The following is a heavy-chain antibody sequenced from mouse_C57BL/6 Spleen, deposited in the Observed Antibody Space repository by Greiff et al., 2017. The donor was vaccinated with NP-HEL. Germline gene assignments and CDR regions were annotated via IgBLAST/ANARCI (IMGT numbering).Heavy chain of an antibody. D-gene: IGHD1-1*01. Sequence: EVQLQQSGPELVKPGASVKISCKASGYTFTDYYMNWVKQSHGKSLEWIGDINPNNGGTSYNQKFKGKATLTVDKSSSTAYMELRSLTSEDSAVYYCARGGSSSHYYAMDYWGQGTSVTVSS. CDR3: ARGGSSSHYYAMDY. CDR2: INPNNGGT. J-gene: IGHJ4*01. V-gene: IGHV1-26*01. CDR1: GYTFTDYY.